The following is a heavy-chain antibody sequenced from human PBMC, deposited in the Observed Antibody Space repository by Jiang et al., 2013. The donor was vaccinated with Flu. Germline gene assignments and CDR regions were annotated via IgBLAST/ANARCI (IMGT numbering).Heavy chain of an antibody. CDR1: GGSFSGYY. V-gene: IGHV4-34*01. Sequence: ETLSLTCAVYGGSFSGYYWSWIRQPPGKGLEWIGEINHSGSTNYNPSLKSRVTISVDTSKNQFSLKLSSVTAADTAVYYCARARRHRGHAFDIWGQGTMVTVSS. CDR3: ARARRHRGHAFDI. D-gene: IGHD5-24*01. CDR2: INHSGST. J-gene: IGHJ3*02.